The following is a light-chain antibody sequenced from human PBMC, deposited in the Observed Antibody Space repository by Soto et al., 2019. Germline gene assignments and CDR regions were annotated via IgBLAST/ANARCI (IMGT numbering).Light chain of an antibody. CDR3: HQYYDIPRT. Sequence: DIVMTQSPDSLAVSLGEKATINCKSSQNILYSPNNKNYLAWFQQKPGQPPKLLIYWASIRESGVPDRFGGSGSGTDFTLTISSLQAEDVAVYYCHQYYDIPRTFGQGTKVEIK. J-gene: IGKJ1*01. CDR1: QNILYSPNNKNY. V-gene: IGKV4-1*01. CDR2: WAS.